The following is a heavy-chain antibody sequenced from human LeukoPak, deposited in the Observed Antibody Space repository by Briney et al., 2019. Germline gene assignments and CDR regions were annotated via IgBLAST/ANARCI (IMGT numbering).Heavy chain of an antibody. CDR3: ARSIAAAVPFDY. D-gene: IGHD6-13*01. V-gene: IGHV1-2*02. CDR1: GYTFTGYY. Sequence: GASVKVSCKASGYTFTGYYMHWVRQAPGQGLEWMGWINPNSGGTNYAQKFQGRVTMTMDTSISTAYMELSRLRSDDTAVYYCARSIAAAVPFDYWGQGTLVTVSS. CDR2: INPNSGGT. J-gene: IGHJ4*02.